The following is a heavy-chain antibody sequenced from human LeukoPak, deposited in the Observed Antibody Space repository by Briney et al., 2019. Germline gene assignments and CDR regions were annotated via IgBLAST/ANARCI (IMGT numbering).Heavy chain of an antibody. CDR1: GGSISSGSYY. Sequence: PSETLSLTCTVSGGSISSGSYYWSWIRQPAGKGLEWIGRIYTSGSTNYNPSLKSRVTISVDTSKNQFSLKLSSMTAADTAVYYCARSPVWWFDPWGQGTLVTVSS. CDR2: IYTSGST. D-gene: IGHD3-16*01. V-gene: IGHV4-61*02. J-gene: IGHJ5*02. CDR3: ARSPVWWFDP.